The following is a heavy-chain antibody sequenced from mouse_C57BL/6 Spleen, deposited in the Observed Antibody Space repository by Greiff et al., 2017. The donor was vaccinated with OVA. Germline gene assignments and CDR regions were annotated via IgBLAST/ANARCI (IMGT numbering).Heavy chain of an antibody. Sequence: QVQLQQSGAELAKPGASVKLSCKASGYTFTSYWMHWVKQRPGQGLEWIGYINPSSGYTKYNQKFKDKATLTADKSSSTAYMQLSSLTYEDSAVDYCAKGDYDAWFAYWGQGTLVTVSA. D-gene: IGHD2-4*01. CDR3: AKGDYDAWFAY. CDR2: INPSSGYT. V-gene: IGHV1-7*01. J-gene: IGHJ3*01. CDR1: GYTFTSYW.